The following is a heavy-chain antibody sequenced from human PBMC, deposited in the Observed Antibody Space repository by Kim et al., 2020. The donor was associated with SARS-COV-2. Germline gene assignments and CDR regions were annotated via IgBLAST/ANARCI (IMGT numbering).Heavy chain of an antibody. Sequence: TLSLTCTVSGGSISSGGYYWSWIRQHPGKGLEWIGYIYYSGSTYYNPSLKCRVTISVDTSKNQFSLKLSSVTAADTAVYYCARDRVVGDTAMATGYYYYYGMDVWGQGTTVTVS. CDR3: ARDRVVGDTAMATGYYYYYGMDV. D-gene: IGHD5-18*01. CDR1: GGSISSGGYY. V-gene: IGHV4-31*03. J-gene: IGHJ6*02. CDR2: IYYSGST.